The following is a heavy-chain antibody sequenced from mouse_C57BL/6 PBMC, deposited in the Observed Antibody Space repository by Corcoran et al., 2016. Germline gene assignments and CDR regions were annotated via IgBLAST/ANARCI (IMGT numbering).Heavy chain of an antibody. V-gene: IGHV1-26*01. J-gene: IGHJ3*01. D-gene: IGHD2-4*01. CDR3: ARWGYDYDWFAY. CDR1: GYTFTDYY. Sequence: EVQLQECGPELVKPGASVKISCKASGYTFTDYYMTWVKQSHGKSLEWIGDINPNNGGTSYNQKFKGKATLTVDKSSSTAYMELRSLTSEDSAVYYCARWGYDYDWFAYWGQGTLVTVSA. CDR2: INPNNGGT.